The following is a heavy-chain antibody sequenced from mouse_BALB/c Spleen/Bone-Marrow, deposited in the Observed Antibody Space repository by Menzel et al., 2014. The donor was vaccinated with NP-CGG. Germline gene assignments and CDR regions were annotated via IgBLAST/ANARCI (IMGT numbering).Heavy chain of an antibody. CDR1: GYVFSTYW. CDR2: IYPGDGDT. CDR3: ARGGISVDY. J-gene: IGHJ2*01. V-gene: IGHV1-80*01. Sequence: VQLQESGAELVRPGSSVNISCESSGYVFSTYWINWVKRRPGQGLEWIGQIYPGDGDTDYNGKFKDKATLTADKSSNTAYMQLSSLTSEDSAVYFCARGGISVDYWGQGTTLTVSS.